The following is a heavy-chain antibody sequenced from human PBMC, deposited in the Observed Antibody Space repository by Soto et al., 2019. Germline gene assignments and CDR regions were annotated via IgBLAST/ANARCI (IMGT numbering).Heavy chain of an antibody. CDR2: MNPDNGKT. J-gene: IGHJ4*02. CDR1: GYTFTSND. Sequence: QVQLVQSGAEVKKPGASVKVSCKASGYTFTSNDINWVRQAPGQGPEWIGWMNPDNGKTGFAQKFQGRITMTRNTSISTAYMELSSLRSDDTAVYFCARPLCSSTRCGPYFFDSWGQGSLVTVSS. CDR3: ARPLCSSTRCGPYFFDS. V-gene: IGHV1-8*01. D-gene: IGHD2-2*01.